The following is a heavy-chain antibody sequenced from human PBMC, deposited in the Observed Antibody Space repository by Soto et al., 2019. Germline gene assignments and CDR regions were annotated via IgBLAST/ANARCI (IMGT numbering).Heavy chain of an antibody. D-gene: IGHD3-22*01. CDR1: GYTLTRYG. V-gene: IGHV1-3*01. CDR2: INPGNGNT. Sequence: GASVKVSCKASGYTLTRYGINWVRQAPGRGLEWMAWINPGNGNTKYSQQFQGRVIIDRDTSASTAYMELSSLRPEDTAVYYCARGGYFDSSNYLAYWGLGTLVTVSS. CDR3: ARGGYFDSSNYLAY. J-gene: IGHJ4*02.